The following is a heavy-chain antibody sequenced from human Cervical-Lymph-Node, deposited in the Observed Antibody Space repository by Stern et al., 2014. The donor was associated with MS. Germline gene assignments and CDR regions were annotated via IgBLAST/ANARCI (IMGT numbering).Heavy chain of an antibody. CDR3: ARDKVGATFPDEYYYYYGMDV. J-gene: IGHJ6*02. D-gene: IGHD1-26*01. CDR1: GFTFSSYS. V-gene: IGHV3-21*01. Sequence: EMQLVESGGGLVKPGGSLRLSCAASGFTFSSYSMNWVRQAPGKGLEWVSSISSSSRYIYYADSVKGRFTISRDNAKNSLYLQMNSLRAEDTAVYYCARDKVGATFPDEYYYYYGMDVWGQGTTVTVSS. CDR2: ISSSSRYI.